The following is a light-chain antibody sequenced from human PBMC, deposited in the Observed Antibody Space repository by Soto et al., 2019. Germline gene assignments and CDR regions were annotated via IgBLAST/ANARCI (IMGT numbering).Light chain of an antibody. CDR1: SSDVGSYNY. CDR2: EVS. Sequence: QSALTQRASVSGSPGQSITISCTGTSSDVGSYNYVSWYQQHPGKAPKLMIYEVSNRPSGVSNRFSGSKSGNTASLTISGLQAEDEADYYCSSYTSSSTRVFGGGTKLTVL. CDR3: SSYTSSSTRV. V-gene: IGLV2-14*01. J-gene: IGLJ3*02.